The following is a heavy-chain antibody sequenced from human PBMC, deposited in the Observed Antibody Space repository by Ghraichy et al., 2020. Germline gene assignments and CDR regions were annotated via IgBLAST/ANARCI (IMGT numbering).Heavy chain of an antibody. D-gene: IGHD3-10*01. CDR3: AKPKIMVRGVTNPFDY. Sequence: GGSLRLSCAASGFTFSSYGMHWVRQAPGKGLEWVAVISYDGSNKYYADSVKGRFTISRDNSKNTLYLQMNSLRAEDTAVYYCAKPKIMVRGVTNPFDYWGQGTLVTVSS. J-gene: IGHJ4*02. CDR1: GFTFSSYG. V-gene: IGHV3-30*18. CDR2: ISYDGSNK.